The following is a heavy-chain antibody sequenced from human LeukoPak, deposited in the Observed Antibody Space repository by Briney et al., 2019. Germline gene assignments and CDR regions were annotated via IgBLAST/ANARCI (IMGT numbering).Heavy chain of an antibody. J-gene: IGHJ3*02. CDR1: GYIFTSYW. V-gene: IGHV5-51*01. CDR2: IYPGDSDT. D-gene: IGHD3-10*01. CDR3: ARRDGSGSYSGYDAFDI. Sequence: GESLKISCKGSGYIFTSYWICWVRQMPGKVLEWMGIIYPGDSDTRYSPSFQGQVTISADKSISTAYLQWSSLKASDTAMYYCARRDGSGSYSGYDAFDIWGQGTMVTVSS.